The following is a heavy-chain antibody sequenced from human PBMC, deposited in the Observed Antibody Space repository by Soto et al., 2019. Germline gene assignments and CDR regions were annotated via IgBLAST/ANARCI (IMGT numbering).Heavy chain of an antibody. V-gene: IGHV3-74*01. J-gene: IGHJ5*02. D-gene: IGHD2-15*01. CDR3: AREFCSGGNCYTYYFDP. Sequence: GGSLRLSCAASGLTFNRYWMHWVRHAPGKGLVWVSHIDTDGTNSNYADSVKGRFTISRDNAKSTLFLQMNSLRDEDTAVYYCAREFCSGGNCYTYYFDPWGQGIPVTVSS. CDR1: GLTFNRYW. CDR2: IDTDGTNS.